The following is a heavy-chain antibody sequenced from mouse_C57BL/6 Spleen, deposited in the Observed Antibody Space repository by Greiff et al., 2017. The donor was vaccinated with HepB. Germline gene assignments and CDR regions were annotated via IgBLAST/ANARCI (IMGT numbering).Heavy chain of an antibody. D-gene: IGHD1-1*01. V-gene: IGHV3-6*01. Sequence: EVQLVESGPGLVKPSQSLSLTCSVTGYSITSGYYWNWIRQFPGNKLEWMGYISYDGSNNYNPSLKNRISITRDTSKNQFFLKLNSVTTEDTATYYCARGAVVAPFFDYWGEGTTLTVSS. CDR1: GYSITSGYY. CDR3: ARGAVVAPFFDY. J-gene: IGHJ2*01. CDR2: ISYDGSN.